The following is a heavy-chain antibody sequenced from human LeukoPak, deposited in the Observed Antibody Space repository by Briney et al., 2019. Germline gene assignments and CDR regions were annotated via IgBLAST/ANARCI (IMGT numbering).Heavy chain of an antibody. CDR3: ARAPQVVTMVRGVRSTYYYYGMDV. CDR1: GFTFSSYW. D-gene: IGHD3-10*01. CDR2: IKQDGSEK. J-gene: IGHJ6*02. Sequence: PGGSLRLSCAASGFTFSSYWMSWVRQAPGKGLEWVANIKQDGSEKYYVDSVKGRFTISRDNAKNSLYLQMNSLRAEDTAVYYCARAPQVVTMVRGVRSTYYYYGMDVWGQGTTVTVSS. V-gene: IGHV3-7*01.